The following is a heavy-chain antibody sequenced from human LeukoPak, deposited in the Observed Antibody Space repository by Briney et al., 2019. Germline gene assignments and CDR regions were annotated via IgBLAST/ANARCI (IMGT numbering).Heavy chain of an antibody. V-gene: IGHV3-21*01. Sequence: PGGSLRLSCAASGFTFSSYSMNWVRQAPGKGLEWVSSISSSSSYIYYADSVKGRFTISRDNAKNSLYLQMNSLRAEDTAVYYCARDINNYYGTTWEYYYYYYMDVWGKGTTVTVSS. CDR2: ISSSSSYI. J-gene: IGHJ6*03. D-gene: IGHD3-10*01. CDR3: ARDINNYYGTTWEYYYYYYMDV. CDR1: GFTFSSYS.